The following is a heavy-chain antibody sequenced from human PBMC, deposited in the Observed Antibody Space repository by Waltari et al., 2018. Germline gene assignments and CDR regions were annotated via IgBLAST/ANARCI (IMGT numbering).Heavy chain of an antibody. V-gene: IGHV4-38-2*01. CDR2: IYHSGST. D-gene: IGHD3-10*02. CDR1: GYSISSGYY. Sequence: QVQLQESGPGLVKPSETLSLTCAVSGYSISSGYYWGWIRQPPGKGLEWIGSIYHSGSTYYNPSLKSRVTISVDTSKNQFSLKLSSVTAADTAVYYCARVADYVPYYFDYWGQGTLVIVSS. J-gene: IGHJ4*02. CDR3: ARVADYVPYYFDY.